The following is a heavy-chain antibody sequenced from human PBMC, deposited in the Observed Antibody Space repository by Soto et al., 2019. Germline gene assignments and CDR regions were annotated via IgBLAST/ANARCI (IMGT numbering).Heavy chain of an antibody. CDR1: GFTFSSYV. V-gene: IGHV3-30*18. J-gene: IGHJ5*02. CDR3: AKGVPLRYCSSTSCPETFDL. Sequence: GRSLRLSCAASGFTFSSYVMHWVRQAPGKGLEWVAVISYDGINKYYADSVKGRFTISRDNSKNTLYLQMNSLRAEDTAVYYCAKGVPLRYCSSTSCPETFDLWGQGTMVTV. CDR2: ISYDGINK. D-gene: IGHD2-2*01.